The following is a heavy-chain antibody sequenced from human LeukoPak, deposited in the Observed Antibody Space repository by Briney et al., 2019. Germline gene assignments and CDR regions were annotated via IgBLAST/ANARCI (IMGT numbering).Heavy chain of an antibody. Sequence: SQTLSLTCAISGDSVSSNSVTWNWIRQSPSRGLEWLGRTYYRSTWYNGYAVSVRGRITVNPDTSKNQFSLQLNSVTPEDTAVYYCARLVGASWFDSWGQGTLVTVSS. D-gene: IGHD1-26*01. J-gene: IGHJ5*01. CDR3: ARLVGASWFDS. V-gene: IGHV6-1*01. CDR2: TYYRSTWYN. CDR1: GDSVSSNSVT.